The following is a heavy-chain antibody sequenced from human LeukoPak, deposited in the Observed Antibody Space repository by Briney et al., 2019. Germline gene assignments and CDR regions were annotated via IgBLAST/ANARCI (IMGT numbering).Heavy chain of an antibody. J-gene: IGHJ5*02. CDR2: INPSGGST. CDR1: GYTFTSYY. V-gene: IGHV1-46*01. CDR3: ARTYDSSGYYVNWFDP. D-gene: IGHD3-22*01. Sequence: ASVKVSCKASGYTFTSYYMHWVRQAPGQGLEWMGIINPSGGSTSYAQKFQGRVTMTRDTSISTAYMELSRLRSDDTAVYYCARTYDSSGYYVNWFDPWGQGTLVTVSS.